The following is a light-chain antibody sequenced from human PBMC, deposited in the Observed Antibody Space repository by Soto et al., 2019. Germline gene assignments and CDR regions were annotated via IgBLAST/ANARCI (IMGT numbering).Light chain of an antibody. J-gene: IGKJ2*01. CDR2: NVA. CDR1: ESLVHTDGNTY. V-gene: IGKV2-24*01. Sequence: DVVLTQTPLSSPVTLGQPASFSCRSSESLVHTDGNTYLNWLQQRPGQPPRLLIYNVAYRFSGVPERFSGSGAGTDFTLKISRVEPEDVGTYYCMQATKYPPYTFGQGTKMEIE. CDR3: MQATKYPPYT.